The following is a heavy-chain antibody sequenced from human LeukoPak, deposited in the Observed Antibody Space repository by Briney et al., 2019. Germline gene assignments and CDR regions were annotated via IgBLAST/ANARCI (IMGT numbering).Heavy chain of an antibody. CDR3: ARISAAVAGSNVQAFDI. CDR2: LNHRGGT. J-gene: IGHJ3*02. Sequence: SETLSLTCAVSGGSFNDYYWSWIRQPPGTGLEWIGELNHRGGTNHNPSLKSRVTISVDTSKKQFSLRLSSVTAADTAVYYCARISAAVAGSNVQAFDIWGQGTMVVVS. V-gene: IGHV4-34*01. D-gene: IGHD6-19*01. CDR1: GGSFNDYY.